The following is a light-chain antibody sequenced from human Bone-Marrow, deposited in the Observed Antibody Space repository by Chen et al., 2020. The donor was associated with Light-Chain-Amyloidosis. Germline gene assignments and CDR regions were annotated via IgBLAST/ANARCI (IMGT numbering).Light chain of an antibody. J-gene: IGLJ3*02. CDR3: FSSDSSNRHRV. CDR2: EDS. CDR1: ALPKRY. Sequence: SFELTQPPPVPVSPGQPARIPCSGDALPKRYAYWYQQKSGQAPVLVIYEDSKRPSGIPERFSGSSSETMATLTISGAQVEDVADYYCFSSDSSNRHRVFGGGTKLTVL. V-gene: IGLV3-10*01.